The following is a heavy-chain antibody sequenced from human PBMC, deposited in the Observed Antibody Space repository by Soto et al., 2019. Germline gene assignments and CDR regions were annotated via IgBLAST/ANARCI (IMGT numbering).Heavy chain of an antibody. J-gene: IGHJ4*02. CDR2: INHSGST. D-gene: IGHD3-10*01. V-gene: IGHV4-34*08. CDR3: AILTYYYGSGSYYSPFDY. Sequence: PSETLSLTCAAYGGTFSGYSWSWIRQPPGKGLEWIGEINHSGSTNYNPSLKSRVTISVDTTKNQFSLELSSVTAADTAVYYCAILTYYYGSGSYYSPFDYWGQGTLVTVSS. CDR1: GGTFSGYS.